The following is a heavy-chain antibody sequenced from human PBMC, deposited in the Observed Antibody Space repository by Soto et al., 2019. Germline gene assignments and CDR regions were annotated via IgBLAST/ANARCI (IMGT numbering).Heavy chain of an antibody. CDR2: ISSSSSYI. V-gene: IGHV3-21*01. D-gene: IGHD1-26*01. J-gene: IGHJ3*02. CDR3: ARDAVGVGATDGGKDI. Sequence: EVQLVESGGGLVKPGGSLRLSCAASGFTFSSYSMNWVRQAPGKGLEWVSSISSSSSYIYYADSVKGRFTISRDNAKNSLYLQMNGLEAEDTAVHYCARDAVGVGATDGGKDIWGQGTMVTVSS. CDR1: GFTFSSYS.